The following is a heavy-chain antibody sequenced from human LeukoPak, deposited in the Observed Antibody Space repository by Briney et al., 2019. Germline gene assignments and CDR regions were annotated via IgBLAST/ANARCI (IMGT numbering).Heavy chain of an antibody. CDR1: GFTFSKHE. CDR2: ISSSDSTV. J-gene: IGHJ6*02. CDR3: AKDRGLILFYYGLDV. Sequence: GGSLRLSCTSSGFTFSKHEMTWVRQAPGQGLEWVSYISSSDSTVYYADSVKGRFTISRDNAKNSLYLQMNSLRAEDAAIYYCAKDRGLILFYYGLDVWGQGTTVTVSS. D-gene: IGHD2-21*01. V-gene: IGHV3-48*03.